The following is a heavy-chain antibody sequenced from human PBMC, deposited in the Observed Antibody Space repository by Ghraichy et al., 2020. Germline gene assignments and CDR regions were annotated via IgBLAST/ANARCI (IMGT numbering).Heavy chain of an antibody. Sequence: GGSLRLSCAASGFTFSNYWMSWVRQAPGKGLEWVANINQDGSEKYYVDSVNGRFTISRDNAKNSLYLQMNSLRAEDTAVYYCARGNGLLWFAYDCWGEGTLVTVA. CDR2: INQDGSEK. CDR3: ARGNGLLWFAYDC. CDR1: GFTFSNYW. D-gene: IGHD3-10*01. J-gene: IGHJ4*02. V-gene: IGHV3-7*01.